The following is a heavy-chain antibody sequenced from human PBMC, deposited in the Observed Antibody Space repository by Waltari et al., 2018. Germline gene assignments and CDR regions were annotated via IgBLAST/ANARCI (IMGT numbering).Heavy chain of an antibody. Sequence: QVQLQESGPGLVKPSQTLSLTCTVSGGSLSSGSYYWSWIRQPAGKGLEWIGYIYTSGNTYSNPSLKSRVTIAVDTSKNQSSLKLSSVTGADTAVYYCARTSQRWLQWGGFDYWGQGTLVTVSS. CDR3: ARTSQRWLQWGGFDY. CDR1: GGSLSSGSYY. V-gene: IGHV4-61*09. D-gene: IGHD5-12*01. J-gene: IGHJ4*02. CDR2: IYTSGNT.